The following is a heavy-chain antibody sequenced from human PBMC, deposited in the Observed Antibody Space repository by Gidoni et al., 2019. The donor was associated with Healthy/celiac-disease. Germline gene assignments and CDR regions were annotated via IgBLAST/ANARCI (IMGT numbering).Heavy chain of an antibody. D-gene: IGHD3-10*01. Sequence: QVQLVQAGAEVKKPGVSVKVSCKASGYTFTGYYMHWVRQAPGQGLEWMGWINPNSGGTNDAQKFQGRVTMTRDTTISTAYMKRSRLRSDDTAVYYCARWDRGVIMNAIDYWGQGTLVTVSS. CDR2: INPNSGGT. V-gene: IGHV1-2*02. CDR1: GYTFTGYY. CDR3: ARWDRGVIMNAIDY. J-gene: IGHJ4*02.